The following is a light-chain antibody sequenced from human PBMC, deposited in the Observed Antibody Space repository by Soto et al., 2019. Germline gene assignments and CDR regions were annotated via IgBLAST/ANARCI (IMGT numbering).Light chain of an antibody. CDR2: GDN. Sequence: QSVLTQPPSVSGAPGQRVTISCTGGNSNIGAGYDVHWYRQISGTAPKLLIYGDNNRPSGVPDRFSGSKSGTSAPLAITGQQEEEDADYYCHSYASGRGGSVFGGGTKLTVL. J-gene: IGLJ3*02. CDR1: NSNIGAGYD. V-gene: IGLV1-40*01. CDR3: HSYASGRGGSV.